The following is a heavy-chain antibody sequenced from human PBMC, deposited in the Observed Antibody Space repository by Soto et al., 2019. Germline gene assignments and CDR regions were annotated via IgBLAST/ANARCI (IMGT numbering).Heavy chain of an antibody. CDR1: GFTFSSYE. D-gene: IGHD5-18*01. J-gene: IGHJ4*02. CDR3: GRGGSDSPMAPGY. CDR2: INPDGSAT. Sequence: GGSLRLSCAASGFTFSSYEMNWVRQAPGKGLVWVSRINPDGSATNYADSVKGRFTISRDNAKNTLYLQMNSLRAEDTAVFYCGRGGSDSPMAPGYWGQGTLVTVSS. V-gene: IGHV3-74*01.